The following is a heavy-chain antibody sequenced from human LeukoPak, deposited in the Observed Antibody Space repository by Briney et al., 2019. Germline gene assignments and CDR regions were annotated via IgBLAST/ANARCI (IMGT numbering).Heavy chain of an antibody. CDR2: ISSSGSYI. CDR3: VRNTVTDDGFDI. V-gene: IGHV3-21*01. J-gene: IGHJ3*02. Sequence: PGGSLRLSCAASTFTFSSYTMNWVRQAPGTGLEWVSSISSSGSYIYYADSLKGRFTVSGDNARKSLYLQMNSLRAEDTAVYYCVRNTVTDDGFDIWGQGTMVTVSP. CDR1: TFTFSSYT. D-gene: IGHD4-17*01.